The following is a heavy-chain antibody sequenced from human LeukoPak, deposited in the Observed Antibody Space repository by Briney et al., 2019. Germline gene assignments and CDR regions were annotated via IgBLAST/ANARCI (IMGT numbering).Heavy chain of an antibody. V-gene: IGHV3-23*01. D-gene: IGHD3-22*01. CDR1: GFTFSSYA. Sequence: GGSLRLSCAASGFTFSSYAMSWVRQAPGKGLEWVSAISGSGGSTYYADSVKGRFTISRDNSKNTLYLQMNSLRAEDTAVYYCAKDLGYYYDANYFDYWGQGTVVTVSS. CDR3: AKDLGYYYDANYFDY. J-gene: IGHJ4*02. CDR2: ISGSGGST.